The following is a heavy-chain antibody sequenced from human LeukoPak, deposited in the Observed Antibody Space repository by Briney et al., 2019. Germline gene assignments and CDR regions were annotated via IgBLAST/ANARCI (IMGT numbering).Heavy chain of an antibody. Sequence: ASVKVSCKASGGTFSSYAISWVRQAPGQGLEWMGGIIPIFGTANYAQKLQGRITMTRDTSTSTLYMELSSLRSEDTAVYYCAREGVAGTGLDYWGQGTLVTVSS. CDR2: IIPIFGTA. D-gene: IGHD6-19*01. CDR3: AREGVAGTGLDY. V-gene: IGHV1-69*05. CDR1: GGTFSSYA. J-gene: IGHJ4*02.